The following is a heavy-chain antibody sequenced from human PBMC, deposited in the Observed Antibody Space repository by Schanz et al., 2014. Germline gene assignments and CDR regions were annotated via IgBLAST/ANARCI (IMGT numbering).Heavy chain of an antibody. CDR3: ARPRFDYGEVDY. V-gene: IGHV3-30*19. CDR2: ISYDGRNK. D-gene: IGHD4-17*01. CDR1: GFSLNTYG. J-gene: IGHJ4*02. Sequence: QVQLLQFGGGVVQPGRSLRLSCSVSGFSLNTYGIHWFRQPAGKGLEWVAVISYDGRNKYYADSVKGRFTISRDNSKNTLYLQMNSLRAEDTAVYYCARPRFDYGEVDYWGQGTLVTVSS.